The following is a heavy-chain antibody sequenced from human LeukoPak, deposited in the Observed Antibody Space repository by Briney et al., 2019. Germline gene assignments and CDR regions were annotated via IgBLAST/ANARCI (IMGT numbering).Heavy chain of an antibody. J-gene: IGHJ4*02. V-gene: IGHV1-8*03. Sequence: ASLKVSCKASGYTFTNYHINWERQAPGQGLEWMGWINPNTGDRGYAQKFQGRVSITSDTSISTAYMELGSLRSEDTAVYFCARTTSLTASGYDYWGQGTLVTVSS. CDR2: INPNTGDR. CDR3: ARTTSLTASGYDY. D-gene: IGHD4-17*01. CDR1: GYTFTNYH.